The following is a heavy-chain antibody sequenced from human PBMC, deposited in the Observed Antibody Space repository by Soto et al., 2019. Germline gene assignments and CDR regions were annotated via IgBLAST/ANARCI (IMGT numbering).Heavy chain of an antibody. CDR3: ARPSYASSGAGAYYYYGMDV. Sequence: PGESLKISCKGSGYSFTSYWISWVRQMPGKGLEWMGRIDPSDSYTNYSPSFQGHVTISADQSISTAYLPGCSLKASDTAMYYCARPSYASSGAGAYYYYGMDVWGQGTTVTVSS. D-gene: IGHD3-22*01. V-gene: IGHV5-10-1*01. CDR1: GYSFTSYW. J-gene: IGHJ6*02. CDR2: IDPSDSYT.